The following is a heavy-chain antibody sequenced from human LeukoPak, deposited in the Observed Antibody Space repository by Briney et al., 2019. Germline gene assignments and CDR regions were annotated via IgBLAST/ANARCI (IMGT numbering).Heavy chain of an antibody. J-gene: IGHJ4*02. CDR2: ISQSGST. Sequence: SGTLSLTCAVSGGSISSSNWWSWVRQPPEKGLEWIGEISQSGSTNYNPSLKSRVTMSVDKSKNQFSLKLTSVTAADTAVYYCARAGRYCDSTGYYWYFDFWGQGTLVTVSS. CDR3: ARAGRYCDSTGYYWYFDF. D-gene: IGHD3-22*01. CDR1: GGSISSSNW. V-gene: IGHV4-4*02.